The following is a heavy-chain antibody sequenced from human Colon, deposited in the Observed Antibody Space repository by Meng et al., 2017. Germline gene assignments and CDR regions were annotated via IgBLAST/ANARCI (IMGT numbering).Heavy chain of an antibody. CDR2: IRPDGSGS. CDR3: ATDPVYIDGNSHYSGFDY. Sequence: GGSLRLSCVASGFTFSRYWMNWVRQAPGKGLEWVANIRPDGSGSNYVDSVKGRFTISRDNAENSLFLQMNSLRAEDTAVYYCATDPVYIDGNSHYSGFDYWGQGTLVTVSS. J-gene: IGHJ4*02. V-gene: IGHV3-7*01. D-gene: IGHD3-10*01. CDR1: GFTFSRYW.